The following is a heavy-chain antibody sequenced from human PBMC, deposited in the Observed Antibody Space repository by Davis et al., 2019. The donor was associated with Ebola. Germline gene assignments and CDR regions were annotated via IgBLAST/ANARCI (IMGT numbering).Heavy chain of an antibody. CDR2: IYPGDSDT. CDR1: GYSFTSYW. CDR3: ARRGRDGYKGDYYYGMDV. J-gene: IGHJ6*02. Sequence: GESLKISCKGSGYSFTSYWIGWVRQMPGKGLEWMGIIYPGDSDTRYSPSFQGQVTISADKSISTAYLQWSSLKASDTAMYYCARRGRDGYKGDYYYGMDVWGQGTTVIVSS. V-gene: IGHV5-51*01. D-gene: IGHD5-24*01.